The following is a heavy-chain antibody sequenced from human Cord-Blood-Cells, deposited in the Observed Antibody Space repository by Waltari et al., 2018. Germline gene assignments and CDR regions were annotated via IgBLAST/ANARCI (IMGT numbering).Heavy chain of an antibody. CDR2: VNPNSGGT. CDR1: GYTFTGYY. CDR3: ARDALVDGAFDI. V-gene: IGHV1-2*04. J-gene: IGHJ3*02. Sequence: QVQLVQSGAEVKKPGASVKVSCKASGYTFTGYYMHWVRQAPGQGLEWMGRVNPNSGGTNYAQKFQGWVTMTRDASISTAYMELSRLGSDDTAVYYCARDALVDGAFDIWGQGTMVTVSS. D-gene: IGHD3-9*01.